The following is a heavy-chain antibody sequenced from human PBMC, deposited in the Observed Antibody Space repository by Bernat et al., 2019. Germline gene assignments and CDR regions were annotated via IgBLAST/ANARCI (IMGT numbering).Heavy chain of an antibody. V-gene: IGHV3-7*03. CDR2: IKQDGSEK. D-gene: IGHD3-16*01. CDR3: AREGGENWFDP. CDR1: GFTFSSYW. Sequence: EVQLVESGGGLVQPGGSLRLSCAASGFTFSSYWMSWVRQAPGKGLEWVTNIKQDGSEKYYVDSVKGRFTISRDNPKNSLYLQMNGLRAEDTAVYYCAREGGENWFDPWGQGTLVTVSS. J-gene: IGHJ5*02.